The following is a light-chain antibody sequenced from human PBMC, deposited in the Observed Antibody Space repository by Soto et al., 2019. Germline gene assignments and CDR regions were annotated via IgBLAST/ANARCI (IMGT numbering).Light chain of an antibody. Sequence: EIVMTQSPATLSVSPGERATLSCRASQSVSSNLAWYQQKPGQAPRHLIYGAATRATGIQARFSGSGSGTEFTLTISSLQAEDFAFYYCQQYNNWPPRYTFGQGTKLEIK. CDR3: QQYNNWPPRYT. V-gene: IGKV3-15*01. CDR1: QSVSSN. J-gene: IGKJ2*01. CDR2: GAA.